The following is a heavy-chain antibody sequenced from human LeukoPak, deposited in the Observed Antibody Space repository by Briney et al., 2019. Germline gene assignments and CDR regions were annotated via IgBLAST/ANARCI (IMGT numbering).Heavy chain of an antibody. Sequence: GGSLRLSCAASGFTFSSYWMHWVRQAPGKGLVWVLRINSDGSSTSYADSVKGRFTISRDNAKNTLYLQMNSLRAEDTAVYYCARSGSYLGDYWGQGTLVTVSS. CDR2: INSDGSST. CDR3: ARSGSYLGDY. CDR1: GFTFSSYW. V-gene: IGHV3-74*01. J-gene: IGHJ4*02. D-gene: IGHD1-26*01.